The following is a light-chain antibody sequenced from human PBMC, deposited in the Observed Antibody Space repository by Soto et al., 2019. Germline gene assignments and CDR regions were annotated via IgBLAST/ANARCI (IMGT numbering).Light chain of an antibody. CDR3: QRYGSSPSALT. Sequence: APRTLSVSPGERATLSCRASQSVSSNLAWYQQKPGQAPRLIIYGPSRRATGIPDRLSGSGSGTDLTLTISSLELEDFEVYHYQRYGSSPSALTFGRGTQVDI. CDR2: GPS. CDR1: QSVSSN. V-gene: IGKV3-20*01. J-gene: IGKJ4*01.